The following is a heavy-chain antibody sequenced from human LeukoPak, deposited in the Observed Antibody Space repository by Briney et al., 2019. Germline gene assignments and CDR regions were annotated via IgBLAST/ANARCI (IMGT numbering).Heavy chain of an antibody. V-gene: IGHV3-21*01. Sequence: GGSQRLSCAASGFTFSVYRMNWVRQAPGKGLECVASISSSGSYIYHADSVKGRFTISRDNAKNSLYLQMNSLRVEDTAVYYCSRSSEYSTSSGQNLWGQGTLVTVSS. D-gene: IGHD6-6*01. CDR2: ISSSGSYI. CDR1: GFTFSVYR. CDR3: SRSSEYSTSSGQNL. J-gene: IGHJ4*02.